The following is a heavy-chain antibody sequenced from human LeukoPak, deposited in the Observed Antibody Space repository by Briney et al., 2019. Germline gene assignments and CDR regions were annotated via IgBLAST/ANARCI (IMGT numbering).Heavy chain of an antibody. Sequence: PGGSLRLSCAASGFTFSTYSMNWVRQAPGKGLEWVSYISSSSSTIYYADSVKGRFTISRDNSKNTLYLQMNSLRAEDTAVYYCARIGESGSYYFDYWGQGTLVTVSS. CDR3: ARIGESGSYYFDY. J-gene: IGHJ4*02. CDR1: GFTFSTYS. V-gene: IGHV3-48*01. CDR2: ISSSSSTI. D-gene: IGHD1-26*01.